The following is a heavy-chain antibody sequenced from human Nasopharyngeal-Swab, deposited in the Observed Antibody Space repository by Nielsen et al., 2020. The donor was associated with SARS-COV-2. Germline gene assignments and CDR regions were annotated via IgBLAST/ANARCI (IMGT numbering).Heavy chain of an antibody. Sequence: PGKGLEWIGSIYYSGSTYYNPSLKSRVTISVDTSKNQFSPKLSSVTAADTAVYYCATRDYYGSGTMGIPFDYWGQGTLVTVSS. CDR3: ATRDYYGSGTMGIPFDY. J-gene: IGHJ4*02. D-gene: IGHD3-10*01. V-gene: IGHV4-39*01. CDR2: IYYSGST.